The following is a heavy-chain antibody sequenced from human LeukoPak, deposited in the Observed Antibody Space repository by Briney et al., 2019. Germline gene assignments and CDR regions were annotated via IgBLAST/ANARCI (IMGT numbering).Heavy chain of an antibody. J-gene: IGHJ6*04. CDR1: GITFSNYN. CDR2: ITSSSSYT. D-gene: IGHD3-10*02. Sequence: GGSLRLSCAAPGITFSNYNMNWVRQAPGKGLEWISSITSSSSYTFYADSVKGRFTISRDNAQNSLYLQMNSLRAEDMAVYYCAELGITMIGGVWGKGTTVTISS. CDR3: AELGITMIGGV. V-gene: IGHV3-21*01.